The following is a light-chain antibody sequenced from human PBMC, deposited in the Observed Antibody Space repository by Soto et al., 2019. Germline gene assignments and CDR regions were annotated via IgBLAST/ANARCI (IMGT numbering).Light chain of an antibody. CDR3: QQYDTSPRT. CDR1: QSVSSNY. CDR2: GAS. V-gene: IGKV3-20*01. J-gene: IGKJ1*01. Sequence: EVMLTQSPGTLSLSPGERATLSCRARQSVSSNYLAWYQQKSGQAPRLLIYGASNRATGIPDRFSGSGSGTDLTLTIMRLEAEDFSVYSCQQYDTSPRTFGQGTNVEFK.